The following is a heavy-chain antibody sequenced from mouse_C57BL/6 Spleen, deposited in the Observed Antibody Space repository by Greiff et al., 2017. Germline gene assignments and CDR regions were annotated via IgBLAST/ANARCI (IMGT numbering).Heavy chain of an antibody. J-gene: IGHJ1*03. D-gene: IGHD3-1*01. Sequence: VQLQQPGAELVRPGTSVKLSCKASGYTFTSYWMHWVKQRPGQGLEWIGVIDPSDSYTNYNQKFKGKATLTVDTSSSTAYMQLSSLTSEDSAVYYCARSGAHWYFDGWGTGTTVTVSS. V-gene: IGHV1-59*01. CDR1: GYTFTSYW. CDR3: ARSGAHWYFDG. CDR2: IDPSDSYT.